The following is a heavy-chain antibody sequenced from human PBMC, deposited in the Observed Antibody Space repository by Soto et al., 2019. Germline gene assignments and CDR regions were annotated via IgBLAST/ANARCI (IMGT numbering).Heavy chain of an antibody. V-gene: IGHV2-5*02. J-gene: IGHJ6*02. CDR2: IYWADDK. CDR3: AHNPFGELLNRYGMDV. D-gene: IGHD3-10*01. CDR1: GFSLNTSGMG. Sequence: QITLKESGPPLVKPTQTLTLTCTFSGFSLNTSGMGVGWIRQPPGKALEWLALIYWADDKRYSPSLKSRLTVTQDTSKNQVVLRMTNMDPEDIGTYYCAHNPFGELLNRYGMDVWGQGTTVTVSS.